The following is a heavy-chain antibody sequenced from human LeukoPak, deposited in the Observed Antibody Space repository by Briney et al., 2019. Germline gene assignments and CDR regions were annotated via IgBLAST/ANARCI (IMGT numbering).Heavy chain of an antibody. J-gene: IGHJ4*02. CDR2: VADYGSI. D-gene: IGHD3-22*01. V-gene: IGHV4-34*01. CDR1: GGSFTNYF. CDR3: ARRRVTVIVVSTFDS. Sequence: SETLSLTCAVYGGSFTNYFWSWVRQSPGKGLEWIGEVADYGSINYNPSLQSRVTISLDTSKNHFSLKVSSMTAADTAVYYCARRRVTVIVVSTFDSWGQGTLVTVSS.